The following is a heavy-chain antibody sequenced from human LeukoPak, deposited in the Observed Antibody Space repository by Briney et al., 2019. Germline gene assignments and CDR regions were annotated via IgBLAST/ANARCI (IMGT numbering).Heavy chain of an antibody. CDR1: GGTFSSYA. Sequence: ASVQVSCKASGGTFSSYAISWVRQAPGQGLEWMGGIIPIFGTANYAQKFQGRVTITADESTSTAYMELSSLRSEDTAVYYCARDHYYDRIRSRAFDIWGQGTMVTVSS. D-gene: IGHD3-22*01. V-gene: IGHV1-69*13. J-gene: IGHJ3*02. CDR2: IIPIFGTA. CDR3: ARDHYYDRIRSRAFDI.